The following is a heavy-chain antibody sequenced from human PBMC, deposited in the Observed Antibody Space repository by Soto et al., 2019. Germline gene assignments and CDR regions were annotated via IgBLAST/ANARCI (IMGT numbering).Heavy chain of an antibody. CDR1: GYNFTSYW. Sequence: RGESLKISCKGSGYNFTSYWIAWVRQMSGKGLEWMGIIYPGDSDTRYSPSFQGQVTISSDKSISTAYLQWSSLKVSDTAMYYCARWSSGMDVWGQGTTVTVSS. V-gene: IGHV5-51*01. CDR2: IYPGDSDT. J-gene: IGHJ6*02. CDR3: ARWSSGMDV.